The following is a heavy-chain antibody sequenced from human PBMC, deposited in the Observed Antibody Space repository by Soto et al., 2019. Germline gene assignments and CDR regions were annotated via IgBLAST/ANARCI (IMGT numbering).Heavy chain of an antibody. CDR1: GGSNIRDGYY. J-gene: IGHJ4*02. CDR3: ARATPAGSADF. Sequence: QVQLQESGPGLVKPSQTLSLTCTVSGGSNIRDGYYWSWLRQPPGKGLEWIAYISYSGSSYSNPSLKSRVTISADTSKNQFSLRLTSVTAADTAVYFCARATPAGSADFWGQGTLVTVSS. V-gene: IGHV4-31*03. CDR2: ISYSGSS. D-gene: IGHD2-2*01.